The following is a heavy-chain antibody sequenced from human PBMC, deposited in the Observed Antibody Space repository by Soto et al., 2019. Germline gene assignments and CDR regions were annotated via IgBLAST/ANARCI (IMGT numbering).Heavy chain of an antibody. D-gene: IGHD2-2*01. CDR2: FDPEDGET. Sequence: ASVKVSCKVSGYTLTELSMHWVRQAPGKGLEWMGGFDPEDGETIYAQKFQGRVTMTEDTSTDTAYMELSSLRSEDTAVYYCATVAGCASTSCEEYYYYYGMDVWGQGTTVTVSS. CDR3: ATVAGCASTSCEEYYYYYGMDV. CDR1: GYTLTELS. V-gene: IGHV1-24*01. J-gene: IGHJ6*02.